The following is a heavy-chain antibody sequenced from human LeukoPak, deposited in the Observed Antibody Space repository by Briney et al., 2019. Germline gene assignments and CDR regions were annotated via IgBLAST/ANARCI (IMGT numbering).Heavy chain of an antibody. J-gene: IGHJ4*02. V-gene: IGHV3-33*06. CDR2: IWYDGSNK. CDR3: AKYSGSYYYPPNWDS. D-gene: IGHD1-26*01. CDR1: GFTFSSYG. Sequence: QTGGSLRLSCAASGFTFSSYGMHWVRQAPGKGLEWVAVIWYDGSNKYYADSVKGRFTISRDNSKNTLYLQMNSLRAEDTAVYFCAKYSGSYYYPPNWDSWGQGTLATVSS.